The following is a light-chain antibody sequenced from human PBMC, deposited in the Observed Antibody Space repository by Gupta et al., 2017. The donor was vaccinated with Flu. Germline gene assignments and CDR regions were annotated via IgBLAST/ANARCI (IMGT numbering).Light chain of an antibody. J-gene: IGLJ3*02. V-gene: IGLV1-44*01. CDR1: NSNIGRNT. Sequence: QSLLTQPPSSSGTPGQRVTISCSGSNSNIGRNTLSWYQQLPGAAPKLIIQNDNQRPSGVPVRFSGSKAGTSASLTISGLQSEDEGDVYCATWDDSLNGPVFGGGTRLTVL. CDR3: ATWDDSLNGPV. CDR2: NDN.